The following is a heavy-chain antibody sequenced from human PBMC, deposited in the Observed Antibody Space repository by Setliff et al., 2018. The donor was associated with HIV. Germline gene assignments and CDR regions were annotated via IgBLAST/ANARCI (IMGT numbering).Heavy chain of an antibody. J-gene: IGHJ6*02. CDR3: ARDLSGSYGRWGYRYYGLDV. CDR2: IIPILGIA. Sequence: SVKVSCKASGGTFSSYAISWVRQAPGQGLEWMGGIIPILGIANYAQKFQGRVTITADESTRTAYMELRSLRSEDTAVYYCARDLSGSYGRWGYRYYGLDVWGQGTTVTVSS. V-gene: IGHV1-69*10. CDR1: GGTFSSYA. D-gene: IGHD1-26*01.